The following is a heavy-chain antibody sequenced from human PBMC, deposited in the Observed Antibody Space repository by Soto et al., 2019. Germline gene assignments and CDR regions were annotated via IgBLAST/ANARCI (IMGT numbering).Heavy chain of an antibody. J-gene: IGHJ6*02. CDR1: GYSFTSYW. V-gene: IGHV5-10-1*01. CDR2: IDPSDSYT. Sequence: GESLKISCKGSGYSFTSYWISWVRQMPGKGLEWMGRIDPSDSYTNYSPSFQVHVTISADKSISTAYLQWSSLKASDTAMYYCARHISGGASNPAEYYYYYYGMDVWGQGTTVTVSS. D-gene: IGHD1-26*01. CDR3: ARHISGGASNPAEYYYYYYGMDV.